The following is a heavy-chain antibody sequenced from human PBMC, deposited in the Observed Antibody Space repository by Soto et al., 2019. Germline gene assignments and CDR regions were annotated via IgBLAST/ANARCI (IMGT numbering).Heavy chain of an antibody. V-gene: IGHV1-24*01. CDR2: FDPEDGET. Sequence: ASVKVSCKVSGYTLTELSMHWVLQAPGKGLEWMGGFDPEDGETIYAQKFQGRVTMTEDTSTDTAYMELSSLRSEDMAVYYCTTASYAGFLEWFIHGYWGQGTLVTVSS. CDR3: TTASYAGFLEWFIHGY. J-gene: IGHJ4*02. CDR1: GYTLTELS. D-gene: IGHD3-3*01.